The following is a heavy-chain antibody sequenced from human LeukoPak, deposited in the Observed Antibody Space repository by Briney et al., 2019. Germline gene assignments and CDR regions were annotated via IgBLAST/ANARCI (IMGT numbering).Heavy chain of an antibody. Sequence: GGSLRLSCAASGFTFPDYDMSWVRQSPGKGLEWVSGINWNGDRTGYADSVKGRFTISRDNAKKSLYLQMNSLRAEDTALYYCARRDYYGSGSPDFWGQGTLVTVSS. D-gene: IGHD3-10*01. J-gene: IGHJ4*02. V-gene: IGHV3-20*04. CDR2: INWNGDRT. CDR3: ARRDYYGSGSPDF. CDR1: GFTFPDYD.